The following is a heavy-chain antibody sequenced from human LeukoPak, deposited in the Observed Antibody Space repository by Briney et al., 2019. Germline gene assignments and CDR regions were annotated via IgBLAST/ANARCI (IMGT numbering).Heavy chain of an antibody. J-gene: IGHJ4*02. CDR1: GFTFSSYS. Sequence: PGGSLRLSCAASGFTFSSYSMNWVRQAPGKGLEWVSYISSSSSTIYYADSVKGRFTISRDNSKNTLYLQMNSLRAEDTAVYYCARGSTNWIVVANQRPPLPLFDYWGQGTLVTVSS. CDR2: ISSSSSTI. CDR3: ARGSTNWIVVANQRPPLPLFDY. D-gene: IGHD3-22*01. V-gene: IGHV3-48*01.